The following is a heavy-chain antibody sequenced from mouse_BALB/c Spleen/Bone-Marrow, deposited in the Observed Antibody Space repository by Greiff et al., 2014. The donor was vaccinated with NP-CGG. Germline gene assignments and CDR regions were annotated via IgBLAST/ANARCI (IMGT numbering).Heavy chain of an antibody. CDR2: INSNGGST. CDR1: GFTFSSYG. V-gene: IGHV5-6-3*01. Sequence: EVMLVESGGGLMQPGGSLKLSCAASGFTFSSYGMSWVRQTPDKRLELVATINSNGGSTYYPDSVKGRFTISRDNAKNTLYLQMSSLKSEDTAMYYCARDYYGSSDYWGQGTTLTVSS. CDR3: ARDYYGSSDY. D-gene: IGHD1-1*01. J-gene: IGHJ2*01.